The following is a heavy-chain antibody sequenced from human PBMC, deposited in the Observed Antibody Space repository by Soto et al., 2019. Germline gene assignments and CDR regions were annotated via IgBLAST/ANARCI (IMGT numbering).Heavy chain of an antibody. J-gene: IGHJ4*02. D-gene: IGHD3-9*01. CDR3: AKDIASNLNYDILTGLDY. Sequence: GGSLRLSCAASGFTFSSYGMHWVRQAPGKGLEWVAVISYDGSNKYYADSVKGRFTISRDNSKNTLYLQMNSLRAEDTAVYYCAKDIASNLNYDILTGLDYWGQGTLVTVSS. CDR2: ISYDGSNK. CDR1: GFTFSSYG. V-gene: IGHV3-30*18.